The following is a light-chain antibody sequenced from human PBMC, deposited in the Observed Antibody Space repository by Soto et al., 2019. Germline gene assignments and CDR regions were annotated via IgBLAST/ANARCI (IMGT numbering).Light chain of an antibody. J-gene: IGLJ2*01. V-gene: IGLV2-8*01. CDR3: SSYACSNNLVV. CDR2: EVS. Sequence: QSALTQPPSASGSPGQSVTISCTGTSSDFGGYNYVSWYQPHPGKAPKLMIYEVSKRPSGVPDRFSGSKSGTTASLTVSGLQAEDEADYYCSSYACSNNLVVFGGGTKLTVL. CDR1: SSDFGGYNY.